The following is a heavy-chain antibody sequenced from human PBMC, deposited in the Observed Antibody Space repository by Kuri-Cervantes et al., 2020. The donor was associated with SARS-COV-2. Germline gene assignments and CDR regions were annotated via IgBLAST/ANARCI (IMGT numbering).Heavy chain of an antibody. J-gene: IGHJ3*02. CDR1: GGSISSSSYY. Sequence: SETLSHMCTVAGGSISSSSYYWGWIRQPPGKGLEWIGSIYYSGSTYYNPSLKSRVTISVDTSKNQFSLTLSSVTAADTAVYYCARHKDYGDYLGAFDIWGQGTMVTVSS. V-gene: IGHV4-39*01. D-gene: IGHD4-17*01. CDR2: IYYSGST. CDR3: ARHKDYGDYLGAFDI.